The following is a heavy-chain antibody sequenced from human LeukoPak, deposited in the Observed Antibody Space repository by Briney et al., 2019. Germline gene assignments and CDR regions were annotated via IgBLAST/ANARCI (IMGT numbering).Heavy chain of an antibody. CDR2: INPSGGST. V-gene: IGHV1-46*01. D-gene: IGHD2-2*01. J-gene: IGHJ6*03. CDR3: ARGYCSSTSCSGTGYYYYMDV. CDR1: GYTFTSYY. Sequence: GASVKVSCKASGYTFTSYYMHWVRQAPGQGLEWMGIINPSGGSTSYAQKFQGRVTMTRDTSTSTVYMELSSLRSEDTAVYYCARGYCSSTSCSGTGYYYYMDVWGKGTTVTVSS.